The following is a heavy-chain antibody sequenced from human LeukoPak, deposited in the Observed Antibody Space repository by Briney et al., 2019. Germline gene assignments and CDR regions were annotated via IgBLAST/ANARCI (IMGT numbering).Heavy chain of an antibody. CDR2: ISSSGSTI. D-gene: IGHD3-3*01. J-gene: IGHJ6*03. CDR3: ARDRENYDFWSGYLYYYMDV. Sequence: GGSLRLSCAASGFTFSDYYMSWVRQAPGKGLEWVSYISSSGSTIYYADSVKGQFTISRDNAKDSLYLQMNSLRAEDTAVYYCARDRENYDFWSGYLYYYMDVWGKGTTVTVSS. V-gene: IGHV3-11*04. CDR1: GFTFSDYY.